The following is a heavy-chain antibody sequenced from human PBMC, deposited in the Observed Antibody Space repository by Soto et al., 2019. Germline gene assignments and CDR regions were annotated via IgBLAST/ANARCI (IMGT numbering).Heavy chain of an antibody. CDR2: IYYSGST. CDR1: GGSISSGGYY. D-gene: IGHD2-2*01. J-gene: IGHJ5*02. CDR3: ARARGVVVPAARFDP. V-gene: IGHV4-31*03. Sequence: KPSETLSLTCTVSGGSISSGGYYWSWIRQHPGKGLEWIGYIYYSGSTYYNPSLKSRVTISVDTSKNQFSLKLSSVTAADTAVYYCARARGVVVPAARFDPWGQGTLVTVSS.